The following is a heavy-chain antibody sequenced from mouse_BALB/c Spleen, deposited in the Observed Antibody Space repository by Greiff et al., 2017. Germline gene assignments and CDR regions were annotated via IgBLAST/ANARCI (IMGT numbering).Heavy chain of an antibody. D-gene: IGHD2-2*01. V-gene: IGHV5-6-5*01. CDR3: ARGGGLRRDYYAMDY. J-gene: IGHJ4*01. CDR1: GFTFSSYA. CDR2: ISSGGST. Sequence: EVKLMESGGGLVKPGGSLKLSCAASGFTFSSYAMSWVRQTPEKRLEWVASISSGGSTHYPDSVKGRFTISRDNARNILYLQMSSLRSEDTAMYYCARGGGLRRDYYAMDYWGQGTSVTVSS.